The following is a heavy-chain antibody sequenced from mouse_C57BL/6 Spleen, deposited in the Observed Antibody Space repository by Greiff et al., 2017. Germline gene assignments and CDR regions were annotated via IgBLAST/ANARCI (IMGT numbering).Heavy chain of an antibody. CDR3: ARSLYSNYGNYAMDY. V-gene: IGHV14-2*01. CDR1: GYTFTSYN. Sequence: VQLQQSGAELVRPGASVKMSCKASGYTFTSYNMHWVKQRTEQGLEWIGRIDPEDGETKYAPKFQGKATITADTSSNTAYLQLSSLTSEDTAVYFCARSLYSNYGNYAMDYWGQGTSVTVSS. CDR2: IDPEDGET. J-gene: IGHJ4*01. D-gene: IGHD2-5*01.